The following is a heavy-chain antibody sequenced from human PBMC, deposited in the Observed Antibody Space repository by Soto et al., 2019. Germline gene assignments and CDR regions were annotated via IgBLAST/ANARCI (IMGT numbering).Heavy chain of an antibody. Sequence: PSVTLSLTCAVYGGSFSCYYWSWIRQPPGKGLEWIGEINHSGSTNYNPSLKSRVTISVDTSKNQFSLKLSSVTAADTAVDYCARGRYGSGSYYSDYWGQGTLVTVSS. J-gene: IGHJ4*02. V-gene: IGHV4-34*01. CDR3: ARGRYGSGSYYSDY. CDR1: GGSFSCYY. D-gene: IGHD3-10*01. CDR2: INHSGST.